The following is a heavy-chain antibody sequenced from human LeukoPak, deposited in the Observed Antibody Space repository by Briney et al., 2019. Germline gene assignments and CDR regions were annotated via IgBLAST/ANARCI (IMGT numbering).Heavy chain of an antibody. CDR2: ISDSGGGA. D-gene: IGHD6-13*01. CDR1: GFTFSSNS. J-gene: IGHJ5*02. Sequence: PGGSLRLSCAASGFTFSSNSMTWVRQAPGKGLEWVSTISDSGGGAYYAGSVKGRFTISRDSSRSTLYLQMHSLRAEDTAVYYCAKDRPYISSWYGCSTPWGQGTLVTVSS. V-gene: IGHV3-23*01. CDR3: AKDRPYISSWYGCSTP.